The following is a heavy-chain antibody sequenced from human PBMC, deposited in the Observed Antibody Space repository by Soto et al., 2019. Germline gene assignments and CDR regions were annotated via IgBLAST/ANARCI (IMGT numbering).Heavy chain of an antibody. CDR2: IFSNDEK. V-gene: IGHV2-26*01. D-gene: IGHD3-3*01. J-gene: IGHJ5*02. CDR1: GFSLSNARMG. CDR3: ARIYEGVVFWECQRADL. Sequence: SGPTLVNPTETLTLTCTVSGFSLSNARMGVSWIRQPPGKALEWLAHIFSNDEKSYSTSLKSRLTISKDTSKSQVVLTMTNMDPVDTATYYCARIYEGVVFWECQRADLWRQGTLVTLSS.